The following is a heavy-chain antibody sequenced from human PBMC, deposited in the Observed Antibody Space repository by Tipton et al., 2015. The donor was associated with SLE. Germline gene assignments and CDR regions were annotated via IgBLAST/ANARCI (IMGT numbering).Heavy chain of an antibody. V-gene: IGHV7-4-1*02. D-gene: IGHD4-11*01. CDR3: ARYHDYSNPDAFDI. CDR2: INTNTGNP. Sequence: QSGAEVKKPGASVKVSCKASGYTFTSYDINWVRQAPGQGLEWMGWINTNTGNPTYAQGFTGRFVFSLDTSVSTAYLQISSLKAEDTAVYYCARYHDYSNPDAFDIWGQGTMVTVSS. J-gene: IGHJ3*02. CDR1: GYTFTSYD.